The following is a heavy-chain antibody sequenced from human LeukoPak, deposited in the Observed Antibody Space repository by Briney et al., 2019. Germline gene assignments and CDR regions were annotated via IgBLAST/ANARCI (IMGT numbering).Heavy chain of an antibody. J-gene: IGHJ5*02. CDR1: GFTFSSYA. Sequence: PGGSLRLSCAASGFTFSSYAMSWVRQAPGKGLEWVSAISGSGGSTYYADSVKGRFTISRDNSKNTLYLQMNSLRAEDTAVYYCAKVPRKSIAVAGSVWFDPWGQGTLVTVSS. CDR3: AKVPRKSIAVAGSVWFDP. V-gene: IGHV3-23*01. D-gene: IGHD6-19*01. CDR2: ISGSGGST.